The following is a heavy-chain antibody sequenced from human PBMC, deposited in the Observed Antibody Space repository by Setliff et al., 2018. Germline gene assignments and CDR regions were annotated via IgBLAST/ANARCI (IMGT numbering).Heavy chain of an antibody. J-gene: IGHJ3*02. CDR2: IYDRGRK. D-gene: IGHD3-3*01. Sequence: SETLSLTCAVSGASINSGHYWGWIRQPPGKGLEWIATIYDRGRKYYNPSLQSRVSVSLDTSKNHFSLRLTSMTAADTAVYYCATPGRDDLDSPFEPFDIWGQGTMVTVSS. V-gene: IGHV4-38-2*01. CDR3: ATPGRDDLDSPFEPFDI. CDR1: GASINSGHY.